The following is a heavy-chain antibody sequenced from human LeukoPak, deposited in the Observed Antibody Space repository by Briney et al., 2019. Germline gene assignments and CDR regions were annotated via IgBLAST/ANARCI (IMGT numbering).Heavy chain of an antibody. V-gene: IGHV1-2*02. CDR3: ARELDTAMVPDY. Sequence: EASVKVSCKASGYTFTGYYMHWVRQAPGQGLEWMGWINPNSGGTNYAQKFQGRVTMTRDTSISTAYMELSRLRSDDTAVYYCARELDTAMVPDYWGQGTLVTVSS. J-gene: IGHJ4*02. D-gene: IGHD5-18*01. CDR1: GYTFTGYY. CDR2: INPNSGGT.